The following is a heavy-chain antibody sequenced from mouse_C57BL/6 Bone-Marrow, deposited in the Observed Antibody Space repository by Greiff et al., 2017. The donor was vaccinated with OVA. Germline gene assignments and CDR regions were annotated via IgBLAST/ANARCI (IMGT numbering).Heavy chain of an antibody. D-gene: IGHD2-5*01. CDR2: IWSGGST. CDR3: AKTYYSNYVPYYYAMDY. CDR1: GFSLTSYG. Sequence: QVQLQQSGPGLVQPSQSLSITCTVSGFSLTSYGVHWVRQPPGKGLEWLGVIWSGGSTDYNAAFISRLSISKDNSKSQVFFKMNSLQADDTAIYYCAKTYYSNYVPYYYAMDYWGQGTSVTVSS. J-gene: IGHJ4*01. V-gene: IGHV2-4*01.